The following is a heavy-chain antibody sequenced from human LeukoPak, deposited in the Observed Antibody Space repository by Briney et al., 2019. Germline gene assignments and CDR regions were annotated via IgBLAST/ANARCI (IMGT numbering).Heavy chain of an antibody. J-gene: IGHJ4*02. Sequence: GGSLRLSCAASGFIFSDYFMAWVRQAPGRGLEWVARSTSKTRGYITVYAPSVKCRFIISRDESKNSLYLQMDSLKTEDTAVYYCVRGYHGFDSWGQGSLVTVSS. CDR2: STSKTRGYIT. D-gene: IGHD6-13*01. CDR3: VRGYHGFDS. CDR1: GFIFSDYF. V-gene: IGHV3-72*01.